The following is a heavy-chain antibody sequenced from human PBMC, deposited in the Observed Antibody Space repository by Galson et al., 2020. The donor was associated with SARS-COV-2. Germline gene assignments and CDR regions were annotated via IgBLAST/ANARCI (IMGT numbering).Heavy chain of an antibody. CDR1: GYSISSGYY. Sequence: SETLSLTCAVSGYSISSGYYWGWIRQPPGKGLEWIGSIYHSGSPYYNPSLKSRVTISVDTSKNQFSLKLSSVTAADTAVYYCARNFDWLLGDYYYYYYMDVWGKGTTVTISS. CDR3: ARNFDWLLGDYYYYYYMDV. D-gene: IGHD3-9*01. CDR2: IYHSGSP. J-gene: IGHJ6*03. V-gene: IGHV4-38-2*01.